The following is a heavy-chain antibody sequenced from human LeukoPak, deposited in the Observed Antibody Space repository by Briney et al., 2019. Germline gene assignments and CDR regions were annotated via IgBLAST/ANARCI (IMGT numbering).Heavy chain of an antibody. J-gene: IGHJ3*02. V-gene: IGHV1-18*01. CDR1: GYTFTSYG. Sequence: GASVKVSCKASGYTFTSYGISWVRQAPGQGLEWMGWISAYNGNTNYAQKFQGRVTMTEDTSTDTAYMELSSLRSEDTAVYYCATLSRNLDFWSGTRNDAFDIWGQGTMVTVSS. CDR3: ATLSRNLDFWSGTRNDAFDI. CDR2: ISAYNGNT. D-gene: IGHD3-3*01.